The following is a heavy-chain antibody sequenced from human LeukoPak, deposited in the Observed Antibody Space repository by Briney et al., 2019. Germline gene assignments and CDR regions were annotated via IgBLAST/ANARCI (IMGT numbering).Heavy chain of an antibody. V-gene: IGHV4-31*03. Sequence: PSQTLSLTCTVSGGSISSGGYYWSWIRQHPGKGLEWIGYIYYSGSTYYNPSLKSRVTISVDTSKNQFSLKLSSVTAADTAVYYCARRVGADGEEAFDIWGQGTMVTVSS. CDR2: IYYSGST. D-gene: IGHD1-26*01. CDR3: ARRVGADGEEAFDI. J-gene: IGHJ3*02. CDR1: GGSISSGGYY.